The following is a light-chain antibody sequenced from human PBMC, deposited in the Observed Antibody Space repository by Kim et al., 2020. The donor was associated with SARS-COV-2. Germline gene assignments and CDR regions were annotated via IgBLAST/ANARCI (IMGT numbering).Light chain of an antibody. CDR3: SSYTSSSTNVV. V-gene: IGLV2-14*03. J-gene: IGLJ2*01. CDR1: SSDVGGYNY. Sequence: QSITISCTGPSSDVGGYNYVSWYQQHPGKAPKLMIYYVSNRPSGVSNRFSGSKSGNTASLTISGLQAEDEADYYCSSYTSSSTNVVFGGGTQLTVL. CDR2: YVS.